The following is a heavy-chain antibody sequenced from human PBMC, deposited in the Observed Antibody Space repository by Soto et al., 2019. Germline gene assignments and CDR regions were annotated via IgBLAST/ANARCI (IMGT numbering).Heavy chain of an antibody. CDR1: GFTFSSYS. V-gene: IGHV3-21*01. CDR2: ISSSSSYI. D-gene: IGHD3-16*01. Sequence: GGSLRLSCAASGFTFSSYSMNWVRQAPGKGLEWVSSISSSSSYIYYADSVKGRFTISRDNAKNSLYLQMNSLRAEDTAVYYCAREHTIGETYDAFDIWGQGTMVTVSS. CDR3: AREHTIGETYDAFDI. J-gene: IGHJ3*02.